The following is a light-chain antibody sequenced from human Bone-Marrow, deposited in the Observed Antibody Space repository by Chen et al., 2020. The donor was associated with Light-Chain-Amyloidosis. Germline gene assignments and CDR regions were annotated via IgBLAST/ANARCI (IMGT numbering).Light chain of an antibody. CDR2: DDS. Sequence: SYVLTQPSSVSVAPGQTATIACGGNNIGSTSVHWYQQTRGQAPRLVVYDDSDRPSGIPERLSGTNSVNTATLTISRVAAGDEADYYCQVWDRSSDRPVFGGGTKLTVL. CDR1: NIGSTS. V-gene: IGLV3-21*02. CDR3: QVWDRSSDRPV. J-gene: IGLJ3*02.